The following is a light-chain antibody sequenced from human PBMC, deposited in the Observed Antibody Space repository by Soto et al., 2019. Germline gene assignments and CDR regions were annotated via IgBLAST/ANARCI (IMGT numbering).Light chain of an antibody. CDR2: DAS. Sequence: EIVLTQSPATLSLSPCESATLSCRTSESVRQYVAWYQQKPGPAPRLLIYDASSRATGTPARFSGSGSGTDYTLTIRNLEAEDLAVCYCQHRDNWSYIFGQGTKLEMK. CDR1: ESVRQY. J-gene: IGKJ2*01. V-gene: IGKV3-11*01. CDR3: QHRDNWSYI.